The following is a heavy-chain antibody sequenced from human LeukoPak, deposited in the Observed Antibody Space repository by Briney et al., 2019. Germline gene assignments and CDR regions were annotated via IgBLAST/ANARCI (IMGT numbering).Heavy chain of an antibody. CDR1: GGSISSSDYY. CDR3: ARGERIVVDPDAFDI. Sequence: SETLSLTCIVSGGSISSSDYYWGWIRQPPGKGLEWIGSIYYSGTTYYTASLKSRLTMSVDTSKNQFSLKLSSVTAADTAVYYCARGERIVVDPDAFDIWGQGTMVTVSS. J-gene: IGHJ3*02. CDR2: IYYSGTT. D-gene: IGHD3-22*01. V-gene: IGHV4-39*07.